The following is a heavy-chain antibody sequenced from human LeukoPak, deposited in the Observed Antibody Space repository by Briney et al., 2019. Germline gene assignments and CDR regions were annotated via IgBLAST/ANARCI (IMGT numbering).Heavy chain of an antibody. V-gene: IGHV3-15*01. J-gene: IGHJ4*02. CDR3: ATYTSSYSDY. CDR1: GFTFSNAW. CDR2: IKSKSDGGTA. D-gene: IGHD3-22*01. Sequence: PGVSLRLSCAASGFTFSNAWMSWVRQAPGKGLEWVGRIKSKSDGGTADFAAPLKGRFTMSRDDSKNALYLQMNSLKTKDTAVYYCATYTSSYSDYWGQGTLVTVSS.